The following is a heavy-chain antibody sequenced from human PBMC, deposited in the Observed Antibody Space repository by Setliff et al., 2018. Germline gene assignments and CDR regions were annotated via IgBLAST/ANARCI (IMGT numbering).Heavy chain of an antibody. Sequence: GALRLSCAASGFTFSSYWMSWVRQAPGKGLEWVAIISYDGSNKYYADSVKGRFTIPRDNSKNTLYLQMNSLRAEDTAVYFCARDGGEYWGQGTLVTVSS. D-gene: IGHD3-16*01. J-gene: IGHJ4*02. CDR2: ISYDGSNK. CDR3: ARDGGEY. CDR1: GFTFSSYW. V-gene: IGHV3-30*03.